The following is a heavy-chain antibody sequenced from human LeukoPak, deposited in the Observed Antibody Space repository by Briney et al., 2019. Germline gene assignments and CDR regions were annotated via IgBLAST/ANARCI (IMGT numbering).Heavy chain of an antibody. J-gene: IGHJ6*02. CDR3: ARDFPYSSSSVGYYYYGMDV. D-gene: IGHD6-6*01. V-gene: IGHV3-30-3*01. CDR1: GFTFSSYA. Sequence: SGGSLGLSCAASGFTFSSYAMHWVRQAPGKGLEWVAVISYDGSNKYYADSVKGRFTISRDNSKNTLYLQMNSLRAEDTAVYYCARDFPYSSSSVGYYYYGMDVWGQGTTVTVSS. CDR2: ISYDGSNK.